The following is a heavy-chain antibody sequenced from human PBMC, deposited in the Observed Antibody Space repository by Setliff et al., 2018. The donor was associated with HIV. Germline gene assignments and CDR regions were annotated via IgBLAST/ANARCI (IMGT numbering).Heavy chain of an antibody. CDR2: IYSTGNT. CDR1: GGSISSGTYY. Sequence: SETLSLTCTVSGGSISSGTYYWSWIRQPAGKGLEWIGHIYSTGNTNYNPSLKSRVTISVDTSKNQFSLKLSSVTAADTAVYYCTRGYDSSGYAFDSWGQGTLVTVS. V-gene: IGHV4-61*10. J-gene: IGHJ4*02. D-gene: IGHD3-22*01. CDR3: TRGYDSSGYAFDS.